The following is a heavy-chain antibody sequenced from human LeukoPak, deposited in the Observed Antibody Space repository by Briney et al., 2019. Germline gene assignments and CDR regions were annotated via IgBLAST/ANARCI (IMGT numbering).Heavy chain of an antibody. CDR3: ARELDHSYDF. D-gene: IGHD1-14*01. V-gene: IGHV4-61*02. Sequence: PSETLSLTCTVSGGSISSGNYYWSWIRQPAGKGLEWIGRIYSTGSTNYNPSLKSRVTISVDTSKNQFSLKLRSVTAADTAVYYCARELDHSYDFWGQGTLVTVSS. CDR2: IYSTGST. CDR1: GGSISSGNYY. J-gene: IGHJ4*02.